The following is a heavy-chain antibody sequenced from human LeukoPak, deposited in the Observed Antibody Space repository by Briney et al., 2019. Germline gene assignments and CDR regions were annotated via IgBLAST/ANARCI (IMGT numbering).Heavy chain of an antibody. D-gene: IGHD2-21*01. Sequence: GGSLRLSCAASGVTLSTYAMSWARQAPGKGLEWVSAISGSGGSTYYADSVKGRFTISRDNSKNTLYLQMNSLRAEDTAVYSCAKDKAYSIYYYGMDVWGQGTTVTVSS. CDR1: GVTLSTYA. J-gene: IGHJ6*02. CDR2: ISGSGGST. CDR3: AKDKAYSIYYYGMDV. V-gene: IGHV3-23*01.